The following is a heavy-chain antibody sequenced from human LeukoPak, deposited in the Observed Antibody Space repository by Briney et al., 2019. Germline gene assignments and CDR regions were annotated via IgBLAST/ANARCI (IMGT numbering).Heavy chain of an antibody. CDR2: IYSGGST. CDR1: EFSVGSNY. CDR3: ARREWSGFDP. V-gene: IGHV3-66*04. J-gene: IGHJ5*02. D-gene: IGHD3-3*01. Sequence: GGSLRLSCAASEFSVGSNYMTWVRQAPGKGLEWVSLIYSGGSTYYADSVKGRFTISRDNSKNTLYLQMNSLRAEDTAVYYCARREWSGFDPWGQGTPVTVSS.